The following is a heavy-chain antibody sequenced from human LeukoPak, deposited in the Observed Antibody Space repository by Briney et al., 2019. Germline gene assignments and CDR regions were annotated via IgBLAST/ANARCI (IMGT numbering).Heavy chain of an antibody. D-gene: IGHD1-26*01. CDR3: ARPTIVGATIDY. CDR1: GDSISNSNW. V-gene: IGHV4-4*02. CDR2: IFHTGST. J-gene: IGHJ4*02. Sequence: SETLSLTCAVSGDSISNSNWWSWVRQPPGKGLEWIGYIFHTGSTNYNPSLKSRVTISVDTSKNQFSLKLSSVTAADTAVYYCARPTIVGATIDYWGQGTLVTVSS.